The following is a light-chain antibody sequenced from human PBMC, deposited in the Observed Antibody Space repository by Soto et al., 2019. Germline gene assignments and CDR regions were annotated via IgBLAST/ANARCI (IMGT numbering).Light chain of an antibody. V-gene: IGKV3-15*01. CDR3: QQYHNWPQT. Sequence: EIVLTQSPATLSVSPGERATLSCRASHSVSSNLAWYQQRPGQAPRLLISGASTRATGIPARFSGSGSGTEFPLTISSLQSADFGVYYCQQYHNWPQTFGQGTKVEIK. CDR1: HSVSSN. CDR2: GAS. J-gene: IGKJ1*01.